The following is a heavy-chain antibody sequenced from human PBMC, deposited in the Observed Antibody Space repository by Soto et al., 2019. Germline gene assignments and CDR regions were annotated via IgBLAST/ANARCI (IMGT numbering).Heavy chain of an antibody. V-gene: IGHV1-18*01. Sequence: ASVKVSCKASGYTFTSYGISWVRQAPGQGLEWMGWISTYNGNTKYAQKLQGRVTMTTDTSTSTAYMELRSLRSDDTAVFYCAREMVRAVGSDYWGQGTLVTVS. J-gene: IGHJ4*02. D-gene: IGHD3-10*01. CDR3: AREMVRAVGSDY. CDR2: ISTYNGNT. CDR1: GYTFTSYG.